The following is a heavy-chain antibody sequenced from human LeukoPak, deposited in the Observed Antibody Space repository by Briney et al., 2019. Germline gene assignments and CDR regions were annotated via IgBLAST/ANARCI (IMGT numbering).Heavy chain of an antibody. J-gene: IGHJ3*01. V-gene: IGHV6-1*01. CDR2: TYYRSKWYY. CDR1: GDTVSSNSAA. Sequence: PSQTLSLTCDISGDTVSSNSAAWNWIRQSPSRGLEWLGRTYYRSKWYYDYAVSVKSRITISPDTSKNQFPLQLNSVTADDTAVYYCARGFALDFWGQGTMVTVSS. CDR3: ARGFALDF.